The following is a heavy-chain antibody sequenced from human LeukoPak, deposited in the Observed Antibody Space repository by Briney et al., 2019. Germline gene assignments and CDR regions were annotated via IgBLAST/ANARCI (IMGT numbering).Heavy chain of an antibody. V-gene: IGHV1-2*02. CDR3: ARDSGRRWLHSGDFDY. CDR1: GYTFTGYY. CDR2: INPNSGGT. D-gene: IGHD5-12*01. J-gene: IGHJ4*02. Sequence: ASVKVSCKASGYTFTGYYMHWVRQAPGQGLEWMGWINPNSGGTNYAQKFQGRVTMTRDTSISTAYMELSRLRSDDTAVYYCARDSGRRWLHSGDFDYWGQGTLVTVSS.